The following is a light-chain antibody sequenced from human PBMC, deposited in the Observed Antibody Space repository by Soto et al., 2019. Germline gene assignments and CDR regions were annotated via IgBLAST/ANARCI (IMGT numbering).Light chain of an antibody. CDR2: KAS. CDR3: QQYLNRWT. Sequence: DIQMTQSPSTLSASVGYRVTITCRASQGISTWLAWYQQKPGKAPKLLIYKASSLEGGVPSRFSGSGSGTEFTLTISSLQPDDFATYYCQQYLNRWTFGQGTKVDIK. J-gene: IGKJ1*01. CDR1: QGISTW. V-gene: IGKV1-5*03.